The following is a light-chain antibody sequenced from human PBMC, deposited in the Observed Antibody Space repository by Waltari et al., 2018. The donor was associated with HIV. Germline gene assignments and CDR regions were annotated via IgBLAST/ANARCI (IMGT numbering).Light chain of an antibody. V-gene: IGKV3-20*01. J-gene: IGKJ2*01. CDR3: QYYGSSLYT. CDR2: AAS. CDR1: EDIADVY. Sequence: EAVLTQSPDTLSLSPGETATLSCRASEDIADVYVGWYQQKPGQTPRLLIYAASSRATGTPDRFSGSGSGTDFTLTISRLEPEDFAVYFCQYYGSSLYTFGQGTKLEIK.